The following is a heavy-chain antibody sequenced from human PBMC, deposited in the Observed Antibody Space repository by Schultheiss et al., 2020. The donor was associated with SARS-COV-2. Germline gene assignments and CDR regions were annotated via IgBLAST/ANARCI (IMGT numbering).Heavy chain of an antibody. CDR3: ARSQNRWFSDALDI. J-gene: IGHJ3*02. Sequence: SETLSLTCTVSGGSISGYYWNWIRQPPGKGLEWIGYVYYSGSTNYNPSLESRVTISIDTSKNQFSLELKPVTTADTAVYFCARSQNRWFSDALDIWGQGTRVTVSS. CDR2: VYYSGST. V-gene: IGHV4-59*01. D-gene: IGHD3-10*01. CDR1: GGSISGYY.